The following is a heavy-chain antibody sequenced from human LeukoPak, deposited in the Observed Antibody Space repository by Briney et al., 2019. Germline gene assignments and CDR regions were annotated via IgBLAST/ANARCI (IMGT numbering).Heavy chain of an antibody. J-gene: IGHJ4*02. D-gene: IGHD3-10*01. V-gene: IGHV4-61*02. Sequence: PSETLSLTCIVSGYSISSGYYWGWIRQPAGKGLEWIGRIYTSGSTNYNPSLKSRVTISVDTSKNQFSLKLSSVTAADTAVYYCARLYGSGSSLYFDYWGQGTLVTVSS. CDR2: IYTSGST. CDR3: ARLYGSGSSLYFDY. CDR1: GYSISSGYY.